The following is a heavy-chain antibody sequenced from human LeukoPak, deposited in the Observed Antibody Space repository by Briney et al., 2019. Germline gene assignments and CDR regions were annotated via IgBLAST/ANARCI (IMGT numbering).Heavy chain of an antibody. V-gene: IGHV4-39*07. CDR2: IYYSGST. D-gene: IGHD6-6*01. J-gene: IGHJ5*02. Sequence: PSETLSLTCTVSGGSISSSSYYWGGIRQPPGKGLEWIGSIYYSGSTYYNPSLKSRVTISVDTSKNQFSLKLSSVTAADTAVYYCAGSSRDNWFDPWGQGTLVTVSS. CDR3: AGSSRDNWFDP. CDR1: GGSISSSSYY.